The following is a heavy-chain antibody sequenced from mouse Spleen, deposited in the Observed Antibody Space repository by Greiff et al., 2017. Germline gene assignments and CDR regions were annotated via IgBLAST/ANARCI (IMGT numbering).Heavy chain of an antibody. V-gene: IGHV5-17*01. J-gene: IGHJ1*01. Sequence: EVKVVESGGGLVKPGGSLKLSCAASGFTFSDYGMHWVRQAPEKGLEWVAYISSGSSTIYYADTVKGRFTISRDNAKNTLFLQMTSLRSEDTAMYYCATSYWYFDVWGAGTTVTVSS. CDR3: ATSYWYFDV. CDR2: ISSGSSTI. CDR1: GFTFSDYG.